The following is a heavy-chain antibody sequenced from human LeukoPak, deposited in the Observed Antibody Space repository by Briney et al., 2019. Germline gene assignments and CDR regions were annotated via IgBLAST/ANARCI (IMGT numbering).Heavy chain of an antibody. CDR2: ISHRGNT. J-gene: IGHJ4*02. CDR1: GYSISNGYY. D-gene: IGHD3-3*01. Sequence: SETLSLTCTVSGYSISNGYYWGWIRQPPGKGLEWVGSISHRGNTYYNPSLRSRITISLDRSKQKFSLKLTSVTAADTAVYFCARGAEYYAIWRGYAGYSDYWGQGISVTVSS. CDR3: ARGAEYYAIWRGYAGYSDY. V-gene: IGHV4-38-2*02.